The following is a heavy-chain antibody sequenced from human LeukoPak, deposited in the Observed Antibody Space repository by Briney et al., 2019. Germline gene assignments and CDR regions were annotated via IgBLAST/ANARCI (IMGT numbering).Heavy chain of an antibody. CDR1: GFTFSSYV. D-gene: IGHD2-21*01. CDR3: AKDCPVSGDCPLFDY. V-gene: IGHV3-23*01. CDR2: ISGSGGST. Sequence: GGSLRLSCAASGFTFSSYVMSWVRQAPGKGLEWVSAISGSGGSTYYADSVKGRFTISRDNSKNTLYLQMNSLRAEDTAVYYRAKDCPVSGDCPLFDYWGQGTLVTVSS. J-gene: IGHJ4*02.